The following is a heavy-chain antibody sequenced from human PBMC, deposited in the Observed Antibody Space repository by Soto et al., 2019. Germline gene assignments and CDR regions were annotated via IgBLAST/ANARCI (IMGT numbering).Heavy chain of an antibody. Sequence: QLQLQESGPGLVKPSETLSLTCTVSGGSISSSSYYWGWIRQPPGKGLEWIGSIYYSGSTYYNPSLKSRVTISVDTSKNQCSLKLSSVTAADTAVYYCARRRSGRLGYFDLWGRGTLVTVSS. V-gene: IGHV4-39*01. D-gene: IGHD6-25*01. CDR3: ARRRSGRLGYFDL. J-gene: IGHJ2*01. CDR2: IYYSGST. CDR1: GGSISSSSYY.